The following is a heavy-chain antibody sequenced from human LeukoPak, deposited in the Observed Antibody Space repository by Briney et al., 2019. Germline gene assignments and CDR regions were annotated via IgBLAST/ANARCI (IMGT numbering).Heavy chain of an antibody. Sequence: SVKVSCKASGGTFSSYAISRVRQAPGQGLEWMGGIIPIFGTANYAQKFQGRVTITTDESTSTAYMELSSLRSEDTAVYYCVQSSVRDDSSGYYFDYWGQGTLVTVSS. CDR3: VQSSVRDDSSGYYFDY. CDR2: IIPIFGTA. CDR1: GGTFSSYA. D-gene: IGHD3-22*01. J-gene: IGHJ4*02. V-gene: IGHV1-69*05.